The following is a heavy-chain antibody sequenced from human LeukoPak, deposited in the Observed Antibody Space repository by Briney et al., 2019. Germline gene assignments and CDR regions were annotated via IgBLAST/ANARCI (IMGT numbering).Heavy chain of an antibody. J-gene: IGHJ6*03. CDR2: IYTSGST. V-gene: IGHV4-4*07. Sequence: SETLSLTCTVSGGSISSYYWSWIRQPAGKGLEWIGRIYTSGSTNYNPSLKSRVTMSVDTSKNQFSLKLSSVTAADTAVYYCARDYCSSTSCYKTFGINYYYYYYMDVWGKGTTVTVSS. D-gene: IGHD2-2*02. CDR3: ARDYCSSTSCYKTFGINYYYYYYMDV. CDR1: GGSISSYY.